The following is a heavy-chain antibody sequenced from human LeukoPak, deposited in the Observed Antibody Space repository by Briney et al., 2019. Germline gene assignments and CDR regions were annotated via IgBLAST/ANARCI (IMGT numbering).Heavy chain of an antibody. CDR1: GFTFSTYW. Sequence: GGSLRLSCAASGFTFSTYWMSWVRQAPGKGLEWVANIKQDGSEKSYVDSVKGRFTISRDNAKNSVYLQMSSLRAEDTAVYYCARVASAVPDQWGQGTLVTASS. D-gene: IGHD6-13*01. J-gene: IGHJ5*02. CDR2: IKQDGSEK. CDR3: ARVASAVPDQ. V-gene: IGHV3-7*04.